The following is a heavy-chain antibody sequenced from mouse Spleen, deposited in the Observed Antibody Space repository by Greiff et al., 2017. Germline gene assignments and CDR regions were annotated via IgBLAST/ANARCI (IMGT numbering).Heavy chain of an antibody. J-gene: IGHJ4*01. Sequence: VQLKQSGPGLVKPSQTVFLTCTVTGISITTGNYRWSWIRQFPGNKLEWIGYIYYSGTITYNPSLTSRTTITRDTPKNQFFLEMNSLTAEDTATYYCAREGNYEDAMDYWGQGTSVTVSS. CDR1: GISITTGNYR. CDR3: AREGNYEDAMDY. CDR2: IYYSGTI. V-gene: IGHV3-5*01. D-gene: IGHD2-4*01.